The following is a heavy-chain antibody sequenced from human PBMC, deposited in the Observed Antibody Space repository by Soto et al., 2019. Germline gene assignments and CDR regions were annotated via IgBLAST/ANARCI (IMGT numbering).Heavy chain of an antibody. Sequence: QVPLVQSGAEVKKPGASVKVSCKASGYTFTSYGISWVRQAPGQGLAWMGWNSAYNGNTNYAQKLQGRVTMTTDTSTSTAYMELRSLRSDDTAVYYCARSLWIGTIWSGYDYWGQGTLVTVSS. CDR1: GYTFTSYG. CDR2: NSAYNGNT. D-gene: IGHD3-3*01. V-gene: IGHV1-18*01. J-gene: IGHJ4*02. CDR3: ARSLWIGTIWSGYDY.